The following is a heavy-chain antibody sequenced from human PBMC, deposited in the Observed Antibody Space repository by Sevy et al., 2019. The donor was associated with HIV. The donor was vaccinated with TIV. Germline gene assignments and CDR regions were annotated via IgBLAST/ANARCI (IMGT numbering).Heavy chain of an antibody. D-gene: IGHD3-22*01. CDR3: AREXSITXIXXXSXXXXXI. CDR1: XXXXXXXX. V-gene: IGHV3-11*05. J-gene: IGHJ3*02. Sequence: GSLRLSXXASXXXXXXXXMSWIRXXXGKXXXXVSYXXXXXXXTXYADSVKGRFTISRDNAKNSLYLQMNSLRAXXXXXXYCAREXSITXIXXXSXXXXXIWGXXTMVTVSS. CDR2: XXXXXXXT.